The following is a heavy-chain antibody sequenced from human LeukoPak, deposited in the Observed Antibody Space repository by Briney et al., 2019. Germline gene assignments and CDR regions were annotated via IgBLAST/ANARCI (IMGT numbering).Heavy chain of an antibody. CDR3: ARDLITMIVVGPIDY. Sequence: GGSLRLSCAASGFTFSSYSMNWVRQAPGKGLEWVSSISSSSSYIYYADSVKGRFTISRDNAKNSLYLQMNSLRAEDTAVYYCARDLITMIVVGPIDYWGQGTLGTVSS. D-gene: IGHD3-22*01. CDR1: GFTFSSYS. CDR2: ISSSSSYI. V-gene: IGHV3-21*01. J-gene: IGHJ4*02.